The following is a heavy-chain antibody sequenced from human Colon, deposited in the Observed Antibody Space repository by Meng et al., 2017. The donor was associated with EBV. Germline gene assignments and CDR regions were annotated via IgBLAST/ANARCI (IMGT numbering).Heavy chain of an antibody. Sequence: LHRQEPGPGLVKPSETLSLPCTVSGGSISSSHYYWGWVRQPPGKGLQWIGTIYHSGSTSYNPSLKRRVIISIDTSKNQFSLNLRSVTAADTAVYYCARVSSGWDYFDYWGQGTLVTVSS. CDR3: ARVSSGWDYFDY. D-gene: IGHD6-19*01. J-gene: IGHJ4*02. CDR1: GGSISSSHYY. V-gene: IGHV4-39*07. CDR2: IYHSGST.